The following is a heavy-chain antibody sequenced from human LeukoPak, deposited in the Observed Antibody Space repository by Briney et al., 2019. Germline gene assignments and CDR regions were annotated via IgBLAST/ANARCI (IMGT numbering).Heavy chain of an antibody. V-gene: IGHV3-74*01. Sequence: GGSLRLSCAASGFTFNNYWMHWVRHAPGMGLVWVSSIRFDGGDTAYADSAKGRFTISRDNAKNTTFLQMNNLRAEDTAVYYCAKEIDGFDVWGQGTLVTVSS. CDR1: GFTFNNYW. CDR2: IRFDGGDT. CDR3: AKEIDGFDV. J-gene: IGHJ3*01.